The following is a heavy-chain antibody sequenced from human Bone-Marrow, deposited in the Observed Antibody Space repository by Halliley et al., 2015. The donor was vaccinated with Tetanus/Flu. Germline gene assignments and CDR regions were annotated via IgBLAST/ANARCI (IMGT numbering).Heavy chain of an antibody. CDR2: INTAGTTT. CDR3: ARLYSPGT. D-gene: IGHD1-1*01. J-gene: IGHJ5*02. Sequence: PGKGPAGVARINTAGTTTQYADFVKGRFTVSRDNAKDTVYLQMNSLRVEDTATYYCARLYSPGTWGQGILVSVSS. V-gene: IGHV3-74*01.